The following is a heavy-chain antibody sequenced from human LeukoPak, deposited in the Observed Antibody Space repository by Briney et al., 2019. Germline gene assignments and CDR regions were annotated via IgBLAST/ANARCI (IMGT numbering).Heavy chain of an antibody. CDR1: GFTFSSYS. D-gene: IGHD6-13*01. V-gene: IGHV3-48*04. J-gene: IGHJ6*03. Sequence: SGGSLRLSCAASGFTFSSYSMNWVRQAPGKGLEWISHISNFGDMIHYADSVEGRFTISRDNAKNSLYLQMDSLRAEDTAVYYCAKDATAVVGTVYMDVWGKGTTVTISS. CDR2: ISNFGDMI. CDR3: AKDATAVVGTVYMDV.